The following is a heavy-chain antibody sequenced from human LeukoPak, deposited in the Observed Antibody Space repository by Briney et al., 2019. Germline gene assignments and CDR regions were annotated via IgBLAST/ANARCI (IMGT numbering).Heavy chain of an antibody. D-gene: IGHD4-23*01. V-gene: IGHV3-53*01. CDR1: GFTVSSNH. Sequence: GGSLRLSCAASGFTVSSNHMSWVRQAPGRGLKWVSIIYSGGTTYYADSVKGRFTISRDNSKNTLYLQMNTLRAEDTAVYYCARDADYGGSPDAFDVWGRGTIVTVSS. CDR2: IYSGGTT. CDR3: ARDADYGGSPDAFDV. J-gene: IGHJ3*01.